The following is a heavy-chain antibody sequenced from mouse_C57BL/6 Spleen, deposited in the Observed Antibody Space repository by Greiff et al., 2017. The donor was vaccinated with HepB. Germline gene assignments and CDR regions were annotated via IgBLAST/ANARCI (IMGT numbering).Heavy chain of an antibody. CDR2: ISSGSSTI. Sequence: EVQVVESGGGLVKPGGSLKLSCAASGFTFSDYGMHWVRQAPEKGLEWVAYISSGSSTIYYADTVKGRFTISRDKAKKALFLQMTSLRSEDTAMYDCARDGYGDYWGQGTSVTVPS. D-gene: IGHD2-2*01. J-gene: IGHJ4*01. CDR3: ARDGYGDY. CDR1: GFTFSDYG. V-gene: IGHV5-17*01.